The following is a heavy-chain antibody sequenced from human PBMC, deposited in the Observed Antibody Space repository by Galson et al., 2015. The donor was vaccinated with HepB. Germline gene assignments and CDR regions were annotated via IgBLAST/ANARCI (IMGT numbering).Heavy chain of an antibody. Sequence: SVKVSCKASGGTFSSYAISWVRQAPGQGLEWMGGIIPIFGTANYAQKFQGRVTITADESTSTAYMELSSLRSEDTAVYYCARGVPAPPLYYYGMDVWGQGTTVTVSS. J-gene: IGHJ6*02. CDR1: GGTFSSYA. D-gene: IGHD2-2*01. CDR2: IIPIFGTA. V-gene: IGHV1-69*13. CDR3: ARGVPAPPLYYYGMDV.